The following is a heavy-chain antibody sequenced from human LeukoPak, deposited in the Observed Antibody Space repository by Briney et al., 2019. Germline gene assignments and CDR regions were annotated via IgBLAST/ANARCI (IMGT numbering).Heavy chain of an antibody. CDR2: TRNKANSYTT. CDR3: ARESSSSILVLTFDY. J-gene: IGHJ4*02. V-gene: IGHV3-72*01. D-gene: IGHD6-6*01. CDR1: GFTFSDHY. Sequence: GGSLRLSCAASGFTFSDHYMDWVRQAPGKGLEWVGRTRNKANSYTTEYAASVKGRFTISRDDSKNSLFLQMNSLRAEDTAVYYCARESSSSILVLTFDYWGQGTLVTVSS.